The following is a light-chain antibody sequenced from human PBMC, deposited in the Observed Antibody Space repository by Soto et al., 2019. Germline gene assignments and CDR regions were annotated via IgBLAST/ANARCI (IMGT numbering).Light chain of an antibody. CDR3: QQRSNGGRS. V-gene: IGKV3-11*01. Sequence: EIVLTQSPATLSLSPGEGATLSCRASQSISSHLAWHQQKPGQAPSLLIYDASNRARGIPAKLSGSGSGTDFTLTISSLEPEEFAVYYWQQRSNGGRSFGGGTRVESK. J-gene: IGKJ4*01. CDR2: DAS. CDR1: QSISSH.